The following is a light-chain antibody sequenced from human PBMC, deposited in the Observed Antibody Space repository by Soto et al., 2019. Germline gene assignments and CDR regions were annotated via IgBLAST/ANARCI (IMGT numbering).Light chain of an antibody. CDR2: GAS. CDR1: QSVSSSY. CDR3: QQYGSSRGFT. V-gene: IGKV3-20*01. Sequence: EIVLTQSPGTLSLSPGERATLSCRASQSVSSSYLAWYQQKPGQAPRLLIYGASGRGTGIPDRFSGSGSGTDFTLTISRLEPEDFAVYYCQQYGSSRGFTFGPGTKVDIK. J-gene: IGKJ3*01.